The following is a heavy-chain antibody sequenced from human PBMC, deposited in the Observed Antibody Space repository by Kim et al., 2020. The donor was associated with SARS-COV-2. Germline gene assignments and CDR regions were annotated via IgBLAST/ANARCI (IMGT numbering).Heavy chain of an antibody. V-gene: IGHV3-30*18. CDR2: ISYDGSNK. D-gene: IGHD3-10*01. CDR3: AKESGSGSYYAWTYYYYGMDV. Sequence: GGSLRLSCAASGFTFSSYGMHWVRQAPGNGLEWVAVISYDGSNKYYADSVKGRFTISRDNSKNTLYLQMNSLRAEDTAVYYCAKESGSGSYYAWTYYYYGMDVWGQGTTATVSS. CDR1: GFTFSSYG. J-gene: IGHJ6*02.